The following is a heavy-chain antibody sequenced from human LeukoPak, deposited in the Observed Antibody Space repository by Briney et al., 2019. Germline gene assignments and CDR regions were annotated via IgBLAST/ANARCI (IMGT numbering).Heavy chain of an antibody. Sequence: ASVKVSCKASGFTFTGYYIHWVRQAPGQGLEWMGVINPSGGGTSYARKFQGRVTMTRDTSTSTVYMDLRSLRSEDTAVYFCARDMLAVPSNWFDPWGQGTLVTVSS. J-gene: IGHJ5*02. CDR2: INPSGGGT. CDR1: GFTFTGYY. D-gene: IGHD2-8*01. V-gene: IGHV1-46*01. CDR3: ARDMLAVPSNWFDP.